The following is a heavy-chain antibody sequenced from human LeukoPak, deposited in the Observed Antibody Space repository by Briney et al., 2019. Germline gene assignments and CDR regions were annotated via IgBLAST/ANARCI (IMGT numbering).Heavy chain of an antibody. Sequence: GGSLRLSCATSGFTFSSYWMSWVRQAPGKGLEWVANIKQDGSEKYYVDSVKGRFTISRDNAKSSLYLQMNSLRAEDTAVYYCARAPPAGYDFWSGYYDYWGQGTLVTVSS. J-gene: IGHJ4*02. CDR1: GFTFSSYW. CDR3: ARAPPAGYDFWSGYYDY. V-gene: IGHV3-7*01. CDR2: IKQDGSEK. D-gene: IGHD3-3*01.